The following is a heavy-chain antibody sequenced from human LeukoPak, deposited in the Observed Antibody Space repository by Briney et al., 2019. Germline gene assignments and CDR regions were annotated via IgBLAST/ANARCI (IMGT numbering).Heavy chain of an antibody. CDR2: IHYNGST. CDR3: ARQSSSTWLYYFDH. D-gene: IGHD6-13*01. J-gene: IGHJ4*02. CDR1: GGSISNYY. V-gene: IGHV4-59*01. Sequence: SETLSLTCTVSGGSISNYYWSWIRQPPGKGLEWIGYIHYNGSTNYNPSLKSRVTISVDTSKNQFSLKLSSVTAADTAVYFCARQSSSTWLYYFDHWGQGTLVTVSS.